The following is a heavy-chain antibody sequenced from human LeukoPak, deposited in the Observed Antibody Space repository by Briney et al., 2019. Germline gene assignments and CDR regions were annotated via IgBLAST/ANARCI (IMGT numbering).Heavy chain of an antibody. V-gene: IGHV4-4*02. CDR3: SRLYGDYGWFDP. CDR2: MYHTGSS. Sequence: SETLSLTCAVSGDSISGTNWWSWVRQSPGKGLEWIGEMYHTGSSNYNPSLKSRVTISVDKSKNQFSLRLSSMTAADTAVYYCSRLYGDYGWFDPWGRGTLVTVSS. CDR1: GDSISGTNW. J-gene: IGHJ5*02. D-gene: IGHD4-17*01.